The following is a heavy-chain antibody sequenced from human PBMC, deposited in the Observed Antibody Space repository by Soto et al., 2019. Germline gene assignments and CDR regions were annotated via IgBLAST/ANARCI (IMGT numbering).Heavy chain of an antibody. J-gene: IGHJ6*02. Sequence: SETLSLTCAAYGRPFSGYYWSWIRQPPGRGLEWIGEIKHSGSTNYNPSLKSRVTIAVASSKNQCSLQRCCVNAADSAEYYCGNSGSGSYYMGYYYGMDVWGQGTTVS. CDR3: GNSGSGSYYMGYYYGMDV. CDR1: GRPFSGYY. D-gene: IGHD3-10*01. V-gene: IGHV4-34*01. CDR2: IKHSGST.